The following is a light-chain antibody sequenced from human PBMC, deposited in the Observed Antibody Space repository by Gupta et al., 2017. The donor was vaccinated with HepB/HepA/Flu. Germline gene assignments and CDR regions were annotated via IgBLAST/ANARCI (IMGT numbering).Light chain of an antibody. CDR2: WAS. V-gene: IGKV4-1*01. CDR1: QSGLYSSNNKNY. Sequence: DIVMTQSPDSLAVSLGERATINCKSSQSGLYSSNNKNYLAWYQQKPGQPPKLLIYWASTRESGVPDRFSGSGSGTDFTLTISSLQAEDVAVYYCQQEDSTPITFGQGTLLEIK. J-gene: IGKJ5*01. CDR3: QQEDSTPIT.